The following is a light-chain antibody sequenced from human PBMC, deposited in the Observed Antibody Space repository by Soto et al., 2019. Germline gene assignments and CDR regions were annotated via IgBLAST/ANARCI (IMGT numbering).Light chain of an antibody. CDR3: HQYDLSPLT. CDR2: GAS. CDR1: QSVSNN. V-gene: IGKV3D-15*01. J-gene: IGKJ4*01. Sequence: EIVMTQSPATLSVSPGERATLSCRASQSVSNNVAWFQQKPGQAPRLLIYGASSRATGISDRFSGSGSGTDFTLTISRLEAEDFAVYYCHQYDLSPLTFGGGTKVDI.